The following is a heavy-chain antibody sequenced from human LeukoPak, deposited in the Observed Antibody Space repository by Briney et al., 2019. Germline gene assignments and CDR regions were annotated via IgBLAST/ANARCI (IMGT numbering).Heavy chain of an antibody. J-gene: IGHJ4*02. V-gene: IGHV4-39*07. Sequence: SETLSLTYTVSGGSISSSSYYWGWIRQPPGKGLEWIGSIYYSGSTYYNPSLKSRVTISVDTSKNQFSLKLSSVTAADTAVYYCAREGSSSWYGGYFDYWGQGTLVTVSS. CDR2: IYYSGST. D-gene: IGHD6-13*01. CDR1: GGSISSSSYY. CDR3: AREGSSSWYGGYFDY.